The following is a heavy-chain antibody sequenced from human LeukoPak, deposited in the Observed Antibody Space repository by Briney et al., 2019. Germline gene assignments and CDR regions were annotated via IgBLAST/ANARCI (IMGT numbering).Heavy chain of an antibody. CDR2: MNPNSGNT. CDR1: GYTFTSYD. Sequence: ASVTVSCKASGYTFTSYDINWVRQATGQGLEWMGWMNPNSGNTGYAQKFQGRVTMTRNTSISTAYMELSSLRSEDTAVYYCARGSRRLVTSDYWGQGTLVTVSS. V-gene: IGHV1-8*01. CDR3: ARGSRRLVTSDY. D-gene: IGHD3-9*01. J-gene: IGHJ4*02.